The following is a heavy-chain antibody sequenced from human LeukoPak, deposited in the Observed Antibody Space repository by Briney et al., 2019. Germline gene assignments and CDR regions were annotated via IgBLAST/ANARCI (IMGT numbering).Heavy chain of an antibody. D-gene: IGHD2-15*01. V-gene: IGHV3-48*03. J-gene: IGHJ4*02. CDR3: ARGPKIVVVVAAPPYYFDY. CDR2: IGSGGSTI. Sequence: GSLRLSCAAAGFTFSSYEMNWVRQAPGKGLEWVSYIGSGGSTIYYADSVKGRFTISRDNAKNSLYLQMNSLRAEDTAVYYCARGPKIVVVVAAPPYYFDYWGQGTLVTVSS. CDR1: GFTFSSYE.